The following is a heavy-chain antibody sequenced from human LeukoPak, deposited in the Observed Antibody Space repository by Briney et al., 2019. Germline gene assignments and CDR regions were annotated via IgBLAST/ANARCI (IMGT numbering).Heavy chain of an antibody. CDR3: ANDAGPKGNPFFDY. J-gene: IGHJ4*02. Sequence: GGSLRLSCAASGFTFSTHGMAWVRQSPGKGLEWVSTISGDRTNTHYADSVKGRFSISRGNSKNTLYLQMNSLTAEDTALYYCANDAGPKGNPFFDYWGQGTLVTVSS. V-gene: IGHV3-23*01. CDR2: ISGDRTNT. CDR1: GFTFSTHG.